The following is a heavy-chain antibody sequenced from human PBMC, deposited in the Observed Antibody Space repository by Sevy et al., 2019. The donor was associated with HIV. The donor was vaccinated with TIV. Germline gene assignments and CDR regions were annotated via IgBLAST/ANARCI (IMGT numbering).Heavy chain of an antibody. Sequence: GGSLRLSCAASGFSFSSFFMSWVSQAPGKGLESVANIKQDGSEKYYVDSVKGRFTISRDNARNSVYLQMNSLRAEDTGVYYCARDLTAPYYYYGMDVWGQGTMVTVSS. CDR1: GFSFSSFF. J-gene: IGHJ6*02. V-gene: IGHV3-7*01. D-gene: IGHD1-20*01. CDR3: ARDLTAPYYYYGMDV. CDR2: IKQDGSEK.